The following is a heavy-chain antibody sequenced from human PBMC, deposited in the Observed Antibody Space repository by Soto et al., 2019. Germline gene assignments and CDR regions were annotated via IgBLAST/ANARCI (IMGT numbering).Heavy chain of an antibody. V-gene: IGHV4-31*03. CDR2: IYYSGST. Sequence: PSETLSLTCTVSGGSISSGGYYWSWIRQHPGKGLEWIGYIYYSGSTYYNPSLKSRVTISVDTSKNQFSLKLSSVTAADTAVYYCARVPRWNSGYERPFDYWGQGTLVTVSS. CDR3: ARVPRWNSGYERPFDY. J-gene: IGHJ4*02. CDR1: GGSISSGGYY. D-gene: IGHD5-12*01.